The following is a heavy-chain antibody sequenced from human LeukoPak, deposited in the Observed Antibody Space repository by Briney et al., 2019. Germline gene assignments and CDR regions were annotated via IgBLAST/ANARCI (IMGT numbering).Heavy chain of an antibody. CDR3: ARDLNTAMVIEAYDY. D-gene: IGHD5-18*01. V-gene: IGHV1-2*02. CDR1: GYTFTGYY. Sequence: EASVKVSCKASGYTFTGYYMHWVRQAPGQGLEWMGWINPNSGGTNYAQKFQGRVTMTRDTSISTAYMELSRLRSDDTAVYYCARDLNTAMVIEAYDYWGQGTLVTVSS. CDR2: INPNSGGT. J-gene: IGHJ4*02.